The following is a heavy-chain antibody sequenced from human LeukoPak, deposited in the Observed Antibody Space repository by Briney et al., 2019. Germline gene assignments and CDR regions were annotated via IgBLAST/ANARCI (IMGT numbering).Heavy chain of an antibody. Sequence: QPGGTLRLSCVASEFTFNNYAMAWVRQAPGKGLEWVSYISSSGSTIYYADSVKGRFTISRDNAKNSLYLQMNSLRAEDTAMYYCAKEDYFDRHFDYWGQGTLVTVSS. D-gene: IGHD3-22*01. J-gene: IGHJ4*02. CDR3: AKEDYFDRHFDY. V-gene: IGHV3-48*04. CDR2: ISSSGSTI. CDR1: EFTFNNYA.